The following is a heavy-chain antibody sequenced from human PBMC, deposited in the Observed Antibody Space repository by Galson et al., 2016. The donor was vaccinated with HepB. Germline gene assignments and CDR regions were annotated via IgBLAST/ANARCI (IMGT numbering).Heavy chain of an antibody. CDR1: GYTFTTYG. CDR2: ISGYKGNT. CDR3: AREDWNPRYYFIGMDD. V-gene: IGHV1-18*01. D-gene: IGHD1-1*01. Sequence: SVKVSCKTSGYTFTTYGISWVRQAPGQGLEWMGWISGYKGNTHYAQKFQDRVTLTRDTSTGTAYMDLWSLTSDGTAVYYCAREDWNPRYYFIGMDDWGKGTLVTVSS. J-gene: IGHJ1*01.